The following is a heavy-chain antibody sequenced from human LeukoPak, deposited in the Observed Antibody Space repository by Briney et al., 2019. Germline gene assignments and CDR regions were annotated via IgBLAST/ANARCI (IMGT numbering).Heavy chain of an antibody. J-gene: IGHJ6*02. V-gene: IGHV3-30-3*01. CDR3: AREAYCSSTSCYLAPIIYYYYGMDV. Sequence: GSLRLSCAASGFTFSSYAMHWVRQAPGKGLEWVAVISYDGSNKYYADSVKGRFTISRDNSKNTLYLQMNSLRAEDTAVYYCAREAYCSSTSCYLAPIIYYYYGMDVWGQGTTVTVSS. D-gene: IGHD2-2*01. CDR1: GFTFSSYA. CDR2: ISYDGSNK.